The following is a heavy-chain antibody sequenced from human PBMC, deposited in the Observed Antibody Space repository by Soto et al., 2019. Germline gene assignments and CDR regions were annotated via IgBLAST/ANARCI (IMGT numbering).Heavy chain of an antibody. D-gene: IGHD1-1*01. J-gene: IGHJ4*02. Sequence: QLQLQESGSGLVKPSQTLSLTCAVSGGSITSGGFSWSWIRQPPGKGLEWIGYIFQRGRPSYTPSLKSRVTISVERSKTQFFLRLSSVTAADTAVYFCARDRNGLGGIDYWGQGTLVTVSS. CDR2: IFQRGRP. V-gene: IGHV4-30-2*01. CDR3: ARDRNGLGGIDY. CDR1: GGSITSGGFS.